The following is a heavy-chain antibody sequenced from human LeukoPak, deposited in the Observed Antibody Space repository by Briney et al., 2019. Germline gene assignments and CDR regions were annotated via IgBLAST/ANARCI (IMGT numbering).Heavy chain of an antibody. Sequence: ASVKVSCKASGYTFTGYYMHWVRQAPGQGLEWMGWINPNSGGTNYAQKFQGRVTMTRDTSISTAYMELSRLRSDDTAVYYCARDLTATIKIDYWGQGTLVTVSS. CDR3: ARDLTATIKIDY. D-gene: IGHD5-12*01. J-gene: IGHJ4*02. CDR2: INPNSGGT. V-gene: IGHV1-2*02. CDR1: GYTFTGYY.